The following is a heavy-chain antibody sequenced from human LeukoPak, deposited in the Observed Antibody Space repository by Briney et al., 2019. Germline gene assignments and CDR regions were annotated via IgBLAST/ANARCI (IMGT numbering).Heavy chain of an antibody. CDR3: AKDRPNYYGSNGHYYRRDGDY. Sequence: GGSLRLSCAASGFTFSIYAMSWVRQAPGKGRQWVSSITSSGDGTYYADSVKGRFTISRDNSENMLYLQMNSLRVEDTAVYFCAKDRPNYYGSNGHYYRRDGDYWGQGTLVTVSS. V-gene: IGHV3-23*01. CDR2: ITSSGDGT. D-gene: IGHD3-22*01. CDR1: GFTFSIYA. J-gene: IGHJ4*02.